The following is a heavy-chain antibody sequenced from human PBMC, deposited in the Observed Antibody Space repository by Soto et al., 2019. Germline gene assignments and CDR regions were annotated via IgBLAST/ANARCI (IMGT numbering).Heavy chain of an antibody. Sequence: SETLSLTCTVAGVSFRGSGYYWSWIRQHPKKGREWIGNIDYSAITYYNPSLTSRFVISVDTSKNKFFLKMRSLTAAETADYYWARAPFYKENNAFYSCFDSWGQGILVTVSS. D-gene: IGHD3-3*02. CDR2: IDYSAIT. V-gene: IGHV4-31*03. J-gene: IGHJ4*02. CDR3: ARAPFYKENNAFYSCFDS. CDR1: GVSFRGSGYY.